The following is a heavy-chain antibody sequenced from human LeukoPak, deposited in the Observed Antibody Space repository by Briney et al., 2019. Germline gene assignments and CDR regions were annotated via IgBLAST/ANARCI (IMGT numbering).Heavy chain of an antibody. D-gene: IGHD6-13*01. V-gene: IGHV3-21*01. CDR1: GFTFSSYS. Sequence: GGSLRLSCAASGFTFSSYSMNWVRQAPGKGLEWVSSISSSSSYIYYADSVKGRFTISRDNAKNSLYLQMNSLRAEDTAVYYCARDWGSSSRYGNYFDYWGQGTLVTVSS. CDR2: ISSSSSYI. CDR3: ARDWGSSSRYGNYFDY. J-gene: IGHJ4*02.